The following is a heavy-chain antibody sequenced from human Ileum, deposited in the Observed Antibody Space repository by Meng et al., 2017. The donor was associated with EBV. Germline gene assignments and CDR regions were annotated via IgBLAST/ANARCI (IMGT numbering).Heavy chain of an antibody. D-gene: IGHD3-10*01. Sequence: GESLKSCRGVVEPAYVSLHTGVVSGDPVSKLNWWGWCRQPPGKGLECIGEIRHRGSSAYNPSLKSRVSMSIDKSKNQFSLKLTSVTAADTAVYYCLRGSGGSVWGQGTLVTVSS. J-gene: IGHJ1*01. CDR3: LRGSGGSV. CDR2: IRHRGSS. CDR1: GDPVSKLNW. V-gene: IGHV4-4*02.